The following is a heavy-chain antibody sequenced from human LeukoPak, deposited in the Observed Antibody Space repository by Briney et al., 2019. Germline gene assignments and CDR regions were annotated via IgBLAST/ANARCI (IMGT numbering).Heavy chain of an antibody. CDR2: IYYSGTT. J-gene: IGHJ4*02. Sequence: SETLSLTCTVSGGSISSYYWSWIRQPPGKGLEWIGYIYYSGTTNYNPSLKSRITISVDTSKNQFSLKLSSVTAADTAVYYCARDKSSGYSYGLYDYWGQGTLVTVSS. CDR1: GGSISSYY. D-gene: IGHD5-18*01. CDR3: ARDKSSGYSYGLYDY. V-gene: IGHV4-59*01.